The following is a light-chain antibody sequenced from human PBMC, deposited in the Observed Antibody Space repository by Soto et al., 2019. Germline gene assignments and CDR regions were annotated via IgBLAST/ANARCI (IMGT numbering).Light chain of an antibody. V-gene: IGLV1-47*01. CDR3: AAWDDSLSGRGV. Sequence: QLVLTQPPSASGTPGQRVTISCSGSTSNIGSNYVYWYQQLPGTAPKLLIHTDDQRPSGVPERFSGSKSGTSASLAISGLRSEDEADYYCAAWDDSLSGRGVFGGGTKLTVL. J-gene: IGLJ2*01. CDR1: TSNIGSNY. CDR2: TDD.